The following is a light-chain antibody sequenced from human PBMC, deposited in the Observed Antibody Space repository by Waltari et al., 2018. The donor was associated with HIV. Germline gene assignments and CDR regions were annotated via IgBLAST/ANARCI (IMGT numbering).Light chain of an antibody. Sequence: EIVMLQSPATISVSPGERATPCCRASQSVSSKLAWYQQKPGQAPRLLIYGASTRSTGIPGRFSGSESGTEFILTISSLQSEDCAVYYCQQYYKWPLTFGQGTRLEIK. CDR3: QQYYKWPLT. CDR1: QSVSSK. J-gene: IGKJ5*01. V-gene: IGKV3D-15*01. CDR2: GAS.